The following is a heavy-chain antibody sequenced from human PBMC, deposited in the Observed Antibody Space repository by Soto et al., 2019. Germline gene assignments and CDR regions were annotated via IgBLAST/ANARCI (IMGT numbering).Heavy chain of an antibody. CDR3: AMGRTWGARDFDY. CDR1: GYTFNTYG. V-gene: IGHV1-18*01. D-gene: IGHD3-16*01. CDR2: ISAYNGHT. Sequence: QVQLVQSGGEVKRPGASVRVSCKASGYTFNTYGISWVRQAPGQGLEWMGWISAYNGHTDYAQKFQGRVTMTTDTSTKTSSMELRGLRSDDTAVYYCAMGRTWGARDFDYWGQGTLVTVSS. J-gene: IGHJ4*02.